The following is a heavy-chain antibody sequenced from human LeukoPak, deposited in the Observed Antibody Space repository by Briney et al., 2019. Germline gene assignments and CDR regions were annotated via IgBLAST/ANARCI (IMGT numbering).Heavy chain of an antibody. CDR3: ARGGHYYGSGSYVGY. V-gene: IGHV3-74*01. CDR2: INSDGSST. D-gene: IGHD3-10*01. CDR1: GFTFSSYW. Sequence: GSLRLSCSASGFTFSSYWMHWVRQAPGKGLVWVSRINSDGSSTSYADSVKGRFTISRDNAKNTLYLQMNSLRAEDTAVYYCARGGHYYGSGSYVGYWGQGTLVTVSS. J-gene: IGHJ4*02.